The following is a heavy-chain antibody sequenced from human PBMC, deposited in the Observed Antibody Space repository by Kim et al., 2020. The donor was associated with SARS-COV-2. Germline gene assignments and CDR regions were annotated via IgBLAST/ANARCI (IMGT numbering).Heavy chain of an antibody. CDR1: GFTFSSYG. CDR2: IWYDGSNK. J-gene: IGHJ4*02. D-gene: IGHD3-9*01. V-gene: IGHV3-33*01. Sequence: GGSLRLSCAASGFTFSSYGMHWVRQAPGKGLEWVAVIWYDGSNKYYADSVKGRFTISRDNSKNTLYLQMNSLRAEDTAVYYCARGPLLRYFDSLDYWGQGTLVTVSS. CDR3: ARGPLLRYFDSLDY.